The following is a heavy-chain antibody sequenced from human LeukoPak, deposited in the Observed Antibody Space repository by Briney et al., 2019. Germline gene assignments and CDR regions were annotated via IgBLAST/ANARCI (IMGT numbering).Heavy chain of an antibody. Sequence: AASVKVSCKASGYTFTSYGISWVRQAPGQGLEWTGWISAYNANAKYAQKLQGRVTMTTDTSTSTAYMELRSLRSDDTAVYSCARDLGVPAASYYFHYWGQGTLVTVSS. D-gene: IGHD2-2*01. J-gene: IGHJ4*02. CDR1: GYTFTSYG. CDR2: ISAYNANA. V-gene: IGHV1-18*01. CDR3: ARDLGVPAASYYFHY.